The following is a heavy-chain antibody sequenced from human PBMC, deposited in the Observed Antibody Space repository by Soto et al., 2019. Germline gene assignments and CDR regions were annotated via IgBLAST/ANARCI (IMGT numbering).Heavy chain of an antibody. V-gene: IGHV3-9*01. D-gene: IGHD6-19*01. J-gene: IGHJ4*02. CDR3: AKSRIAVAGYFDY. Sequence: DVQLVESGGGLVQPGRSLRLSCAASGFTFDDYARHWVRQAPGKGLEWVSGISWNSGSIGYADSVKGRFTISRDNAKNSLYLQMNSLRAEDTALYYCAKSRIAVAGYFDYWGQGTLVTVSS. CDR2: ISWNSGSI. CDR1: GFTFDDYA.